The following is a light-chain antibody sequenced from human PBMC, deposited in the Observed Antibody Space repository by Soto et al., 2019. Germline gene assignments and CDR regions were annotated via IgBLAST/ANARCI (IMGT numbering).Light chain of an antibody. J-gene: IGKJ1*01. V-gene: IGKV3-15*01. Sequence: EIVMTQSPATLSVSPGERATLSCRASQSVGSNLAWYQQKPGQAPRLLIYVASTRATGIPARSSGSGSGTDFTHTISSLQTEDFAIYFGQQYKNWRPDRTFGQGTKVEIK. CDR2: VAS. CDR1: QSVGSN. CDR3: QQYKNWRPDRT.